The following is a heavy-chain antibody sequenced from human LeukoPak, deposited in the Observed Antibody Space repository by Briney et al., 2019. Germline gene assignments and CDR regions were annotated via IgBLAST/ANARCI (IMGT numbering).Heavy chain of an antibody. CDR1: ASTFTGYY. D-gene: IGHD3-9*01. V-gene: IGHV1-2*02. CDR3: ARLFDDAFDI. J-gene: IGHJ3*02. CDR2: INPNSGGT. Sequence: GASVKLSCKASASTFTGYYMHWERQAPGPGLEWMGWINPNSGGTNYAQTFQGRVTMTRDTSITTTYMDLSRLRSDDTAVYYCARLFDDAFDIWGQGTMVTVSS.